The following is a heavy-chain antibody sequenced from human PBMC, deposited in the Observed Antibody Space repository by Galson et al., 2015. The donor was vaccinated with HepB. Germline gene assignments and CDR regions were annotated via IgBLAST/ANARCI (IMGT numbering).Heavy chain of an antibody. V-gene: IGHV3-21*01. Sequence: LRLSCAASGFTFSSYSMNWVRQAPGKGLEWVSSISSSSSYIYYADSVKGRFTISRDNAKNSLYLQMNSLRAEDTAVYYCARKEAVAAPSDYWGQGTLVTVSS. CDR1: GFTFSSYS. D-gene: IGHD6-19*01. J-gene: IGHJ4*02. CDR2: ISSSSSYI. CDR3: ARKEAVAAPSDY.